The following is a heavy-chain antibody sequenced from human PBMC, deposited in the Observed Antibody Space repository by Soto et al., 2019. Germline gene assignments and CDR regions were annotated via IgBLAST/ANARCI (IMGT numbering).Heavy chain of an antibody. D-gene: IGHD6-6*01. V-gene: IGHV4-31*03. CDR1: GGSISSGGYY. CDR3: ARERSSSSSAGVWFDP. CDR2: IYYSGST. J-gene: IGHJ5*02. Sequence: SETLSLTCTVSGGSISSGGYYWSWIRHHPGKGLEWIGYIYYSGSTYYNPSLKSRVTISVDTSKNQFSLKLSSATAADTAVYYCARERSSSSSAGVWFDPWGQGTLVTV.